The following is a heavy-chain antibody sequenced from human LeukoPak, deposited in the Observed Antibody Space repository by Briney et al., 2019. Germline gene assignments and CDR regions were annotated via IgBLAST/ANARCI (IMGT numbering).Heavy chain of an antibody. CDR2: IYYTGSA. CDR1: GGSISSGGYY. D-gene: IGHD6-13*01. CDR3: ARGSRIAAAATPGWYFDL. Sequence: SQTLSLTCTVSGGSISSGGYYWSWIRQHPGKGLEWIGYIYYTGSANYNPSLNGRVAISVDTSKNQFSLKLRSVTAADTAVYYCARGSRIAAAATPGWYFDLWGRGTLVTVSS. V-gene: IGHV4-61*08. J-gene: IGHJ2*01.